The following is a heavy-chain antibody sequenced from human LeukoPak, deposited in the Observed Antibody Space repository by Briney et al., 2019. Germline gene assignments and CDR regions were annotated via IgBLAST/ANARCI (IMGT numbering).Heavy chain of an antibody. D-gene: IGHD2-2*01. CDR2: IYHSGST. CDR3: ARVRSTSCQTFDY. J-gene: IGHJ4*02. V-gene: IGHV4-38-2*02. Sequence: SSETLSLTCTVSGYSISSGYYWGWIRQPPGKGLEWIGSIYHSGSTYYNPSLKSRVTISVDTSKNQFSLKLSSVTAADTAVYYCARVRSTSCQTFDYWGQGTPVTVSS. CDR1: GYSISSGYY.